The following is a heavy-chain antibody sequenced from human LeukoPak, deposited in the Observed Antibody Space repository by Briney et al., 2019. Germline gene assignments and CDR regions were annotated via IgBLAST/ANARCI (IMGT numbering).Heavy chain of an antibody. CDR3: ARGSWSAADTNIDY. CDR2: ISGSGGST. Sequence: GGSLRLSCAASGFTFSSYGMSWVRQAPGKGLEWVSGISGSGGSTNYADSVKGRFTISRDNAKNTLYLQMNTLRVEDTAVYYCARGSWSAADTNIDYWGQGTLVTVSS. J-gene: IGHJ4*02. D-gene: IGHD6-13*01. CDR1: GFTFSSYG. V-gene: IGHV3-23*01.